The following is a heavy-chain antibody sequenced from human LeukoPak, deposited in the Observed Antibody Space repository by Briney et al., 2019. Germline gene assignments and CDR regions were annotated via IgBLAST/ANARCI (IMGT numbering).Heavy chain of an antibody. D-gene: IGHD1-26*01. J-gene: IGHJ4*02. CDR1: GFTFSSYA. CDR2: ISGSGGST. Sequence: GGSLRLSCAASGFTFSSYAMSWVRQAPGKGLEWVSAISGSGGSTYYADSVKGRFTISRDNSKNTLYLQMNSLRAEDTAVYYCAKVERNRIVGATIDYWGRGTLVTVSS. CDR3: AKVERNRIVGATIDY. V-gene: IGHV3-23*01.